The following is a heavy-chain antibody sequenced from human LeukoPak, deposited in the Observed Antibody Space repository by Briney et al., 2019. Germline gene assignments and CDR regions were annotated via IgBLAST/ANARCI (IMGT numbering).Heavy chain of an antibody. D-gene: IGHD3-3*01. V-gene: IGHV1-8*03. J-gene: IGHJ4*02. CDR1: GYTFTSYD. CDR3: ARGGPIFGVVTMDY. CDR2: MNPNSGNT. Sequence: ASVKVSCKASGYTFTSYDINWVRQATGQGLEWMGWMNPNSGNTGYAQKFQGRVTITRNTSISTAYMELSSPRSEDTAVYYCARGGPIFGVVTMDYWGQGTLVTVSS.